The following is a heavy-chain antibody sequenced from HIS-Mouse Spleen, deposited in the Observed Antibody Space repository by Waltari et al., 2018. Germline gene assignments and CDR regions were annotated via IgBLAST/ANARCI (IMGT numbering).Heavy chain of an antibody. J-gene: IGHJ4*02. CDR3: AREPGSSIAARPGDY. V-gene: IGHV1-2*02. CDR2: INPNSGGT. D-gene: IGHD6-6*01. CDR1: GYTFTGSY. Sequence: QVQLVQYGAEVKKPGASVKVSCKASGYTFTGSYMHWVRQAPGQGLEWMGWINPNSGGTNYAQKFQGRVTMTRDTSISTAYMELSRLRSDDTAVYYCAREPGSSIAARPGDYWGQGTLVTVSS.